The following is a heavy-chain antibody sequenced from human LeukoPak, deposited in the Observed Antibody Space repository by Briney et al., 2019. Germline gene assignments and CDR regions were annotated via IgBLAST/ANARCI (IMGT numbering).Heavy chain of an antibody. V-gene: IGHV3-30*18. CDR1: GFTFSSYG. CDR3: AKDRYYYDSSALDY. Sequence: GGSLRPSCAASGFTFSSYGMHWVRQAPGKGLEWVAVISYDGSNKYYADSVKGRFTISRDNSKNTLYLQMNSLRAEDTAVYYCAKDRYYYDSSALDYWGQGTLVTVSS. D-gene: IGHD3-22*01. CDR2: ISYDGSNK. J-gene: IGHJ4*02.